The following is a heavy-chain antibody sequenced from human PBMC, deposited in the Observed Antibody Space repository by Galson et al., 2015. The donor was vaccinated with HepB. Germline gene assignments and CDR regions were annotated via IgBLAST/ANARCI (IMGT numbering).Heavy chain of an antibody. V-gene: IGHV3-33*06. Sequence: SLRLSCAASGFTFSSYGMHWVRQAPGKGLEWVAVIWYDGSNKYYADSVKGRFTISRDNSKNTLYLQMNSLRAEDTAVYYCAKSGPDRYSSSWVPLRYYYMDVWGKGTTVTVSS. J-gene: IGHJ6*03. CDR2: IWYDGSNK. CDR1: GFTFSSYG. D-gene: IGHD6-13*01. CDR3: AKSGPDRYSSSWVPLRYYYMDV.